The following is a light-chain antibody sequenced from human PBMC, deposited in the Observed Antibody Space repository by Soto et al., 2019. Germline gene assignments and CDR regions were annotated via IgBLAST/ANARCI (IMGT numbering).Light chain of an antibody. J-gene: IGLJ3*02. CDR2: SNT. CDR3: AVWDDSLRGRV. V-gene: IGLV1-47*02. Sequence: QSVLTQPPSASGTPGQRVTISCSGSSSNIGSNYVYWYQQLPGTAPKLLIFSNTQRPSGVPDRFSGSRSGTSASLAISGLRSEDEADYYGAVWDDSLRGRVFGGGTKLTVL. CDR1: SSNIGSNY.